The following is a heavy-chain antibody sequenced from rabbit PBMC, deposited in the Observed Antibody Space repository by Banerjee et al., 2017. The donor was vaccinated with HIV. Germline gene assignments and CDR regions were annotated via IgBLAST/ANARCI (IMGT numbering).Heavy chain of an antibody. V-gene: IGHV1S45*01. CDR2: IYAGSSGST. D-gene: IGHD2-1*01. CDR3: ARGPSDFASPLNL. CDR1: GFSFSSSYY. J-gene: IGHJ4*01. Sequence: QEQLVESGGGLVQPEGSLTLTCTASGFSFSSSYYMCWVRQAPGKGLEWIACIYAGSSGSTYYASWAKGRFTISKTSSTTVTLQVTSLTAADTATYFCARGPSDFASPLNLWGQGTLVTVS.